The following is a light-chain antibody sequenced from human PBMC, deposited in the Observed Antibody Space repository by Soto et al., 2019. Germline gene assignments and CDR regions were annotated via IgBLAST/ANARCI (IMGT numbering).Light chain of an antibody. CDR3: HQYNSWPPGT. Sequence: EIVMTQSPATLSVSPGERATLSCRASQSVSSNLAWYQQKPGQAPRLLIYGASTRATGIPARCSGSRSGTEFTLTISSLQSEDFALYYCHQYNSWPPGTFGLGTKVDIK. CDR1: QSVSSN. J-gene: IGKJ2*01. V-gene: IGKV3-15*01. CDR2: GAS.